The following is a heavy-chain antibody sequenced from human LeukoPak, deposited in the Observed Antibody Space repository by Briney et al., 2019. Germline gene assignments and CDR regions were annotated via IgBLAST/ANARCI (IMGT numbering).Heavy chain of an antibody. Sequence: GASVKVSCKASGYTFTRYYMHWVRQAPGQGLEWMGRINPNSGGTNYAQTFQGRVTMTRDTSISTAYMELSRLRSDDTAVYYCARGQQLGTFDYWGQGTLVTVSS. J-gene: IGHJ4*02. D-gene: IGHD6-13*01. CDR3: ARGQQLGTFDY. V-gene: IGHV1-2*06. CDR1: GYTFTRYY. CDR2: INPNSGGT.